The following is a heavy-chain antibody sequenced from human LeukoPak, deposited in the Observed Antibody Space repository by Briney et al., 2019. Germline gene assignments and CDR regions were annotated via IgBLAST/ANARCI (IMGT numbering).Heavy chain of an antibody. Sequence: GGSLRLSCSASGFTFSSYAMHWVRQAAGEGLEYVSAINSDGDSTYYADSVKGRFTISRDNSKNTLYLQMSSLRPEDSAVYYFVKTPYSRTWVVGDSWGQGTLVTVSS. CDR1: GFTFSSYA. V-gene: IGHV3-64D*06. J-gene: IGHJ4*02. CDR3: VKTPYSRTWVVGDS. CDR2: INSDGDST. D-gene: IGHD1-26*01.